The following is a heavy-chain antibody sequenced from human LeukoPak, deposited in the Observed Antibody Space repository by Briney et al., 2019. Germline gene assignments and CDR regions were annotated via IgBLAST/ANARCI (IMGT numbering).Heavy chain of an antibody. V-gene: IGHV3-15*01. CDR3: TTDPLIFEIAVAAPWDY. CDR1: GFTFSNAW. D-gene: IGHD6-19*01. Sequence: GGSLRLSCAASGFTFSNAWMSWVRQAPGKGLEWVGRIKSKTDGGTTDYAAPVKGRFTISRDDSKNTLYLQMNSLKTEDTAVYYCTTDPLIFEIAVAAPWDYWGQGTLVTVSS. J-gene: IGHJ4*02. CDR2: IKSKTDGGTT.